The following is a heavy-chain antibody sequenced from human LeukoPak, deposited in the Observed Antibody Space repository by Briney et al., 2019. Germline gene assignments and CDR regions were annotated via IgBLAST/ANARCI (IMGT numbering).Heavy chain of an antibody. CDR2: IYYRGST. J-gene: IGHJ3*02. CDR1: GGSISSNY. Sequence: SETLSLTCTVSGGSISSNYWSWIRQPPGKGLEWIGYIYYRGSTNYNPSLKSRVTISVDTSKNQFSLKLSSVTAADTAVYYCARMTSDAFDIWGQGTMVTVSS. D-gene: IGHD2-21*02. V-gene: IGHV4-59*01. CDR3: ARMTSDAFDI.